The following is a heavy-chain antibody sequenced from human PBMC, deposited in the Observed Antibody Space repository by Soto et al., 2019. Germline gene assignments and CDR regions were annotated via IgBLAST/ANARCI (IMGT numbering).Heavy chain of an antibody. D-gene: IGHD6-19*01. V-gene: IGHV4-61*01. Sequence: QVQLQESGPGLVKPSETLSLTCTVSGGSVSSGSYYWSWIRQPPGKGLEWIGYIHYSGSTNYNPSLKSRVTISVDTSKNQFSLKLSSVTAADTAVYYCARGGVGAVAGKRIDYWGQGTLVTVSS. J-gene: IGHJ4*02. CDR3: ARGGVGAVAGKRIDY. CDR1: GGSVSSGSYY. CDR2: IHYSGST.